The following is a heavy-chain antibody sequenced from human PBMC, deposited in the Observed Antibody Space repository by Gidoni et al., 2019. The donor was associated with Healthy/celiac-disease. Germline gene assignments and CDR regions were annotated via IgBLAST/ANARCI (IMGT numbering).Heavy chain of an antibody. D-gene: IGHD6-6*01. J-gene: IGHJ4*02. CDR2: ISASGGST. Sequence: EVQPVESGGGLVQPGGSLRLSCAASGFTVSSYAMSWVRQAPGKGLEWVSAISASGGSTYYADSVNGRFTISRDNSKNTLYLQMNSLRAEDTAVYYCAKDVEYSSSSCLDYWGQGTLVTVSS. V-gene: IGHV3-23*04. CDR1: GFTVSSYA. CDR3: AKDVEYSSSSCLDY.